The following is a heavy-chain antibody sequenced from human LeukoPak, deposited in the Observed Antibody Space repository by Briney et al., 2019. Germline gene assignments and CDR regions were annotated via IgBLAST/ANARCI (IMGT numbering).Heavy chain of an antibody. D-gene: IGHD3-22*01. CDR1: GFTFSSYA. V-gene: IGHV3-23*01. CDR2: ISGSGGST. CDR3: AKGSLGGYSWYYFDY. J-gene: IGHJ4*02. Sequence: PGGSLRLSCAASGFTFSSYAMSWVRQAPGKGLEWVSAISGSGGSTYYADSVKGRFTISIDNSKNTLYLQMNSLRAEYTAVYYCAKGSLGGYSWYYFDYWGQGTLVTVSS.